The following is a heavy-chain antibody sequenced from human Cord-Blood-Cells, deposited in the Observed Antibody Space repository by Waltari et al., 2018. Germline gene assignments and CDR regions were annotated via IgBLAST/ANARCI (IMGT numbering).Heavy chain of an antibody. Sequence: QVQLVQSGAEVKKPGASVKVSCKASGYTFTSYGISWVRQAPGQGLEWMGRISAYNGNTNYAQKLQGRVTMTTGTSTSTAYMELRSLRSDDTAVYYCARSSTYYDFWSGVRHYYDYYYMDVWGKGTTVTVSS. CDR2: ISAYNGNT. V-gene: IGHV1-18*04. CDR3: ARSSTYYDFWSGVRHYYDYYYMDV. D-gene: IGHD3-3*01. CDR1: GYTFTSYG. J-gene: IGHJ6*03.